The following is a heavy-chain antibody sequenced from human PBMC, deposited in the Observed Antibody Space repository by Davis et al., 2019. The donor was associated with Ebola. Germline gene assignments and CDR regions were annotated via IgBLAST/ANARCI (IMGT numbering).Heavy chain of an antibody. CDR1: GYTFTSYA. V-gene: IGHV1-2*06. J-gene: IGHJ4*02. D-gene: IGHD1-1*01. CDR2: INPNSGGT. Sequence: ASVKVSCKASGYTFTSYAMNWVRQAPGQGLEWMGRINPNSGGTNYAQKFQGRVTMTRDTSISTAYMELRRLRSDDTAVYYCARAQFPTTSDHWGQGTLVTVSS. CDR3: ARAQFPTTSDH.